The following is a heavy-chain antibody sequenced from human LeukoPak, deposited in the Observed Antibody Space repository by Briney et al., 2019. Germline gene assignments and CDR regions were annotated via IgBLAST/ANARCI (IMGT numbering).Heavy chain of an antibody. CDR1: GFTFSSYA. D-gene: IGHD3-22*01. CDR2: ISGSGGST. CDR3: ARRGDSRGYYDAFDI. V-gene: IGHV3-23*01. J-gene: IGHJ3*02. Sequence: GGSLRLSCAASGFTFSSYAMSWVRQAPGKGLEWVSAISGSGGSTYYADSVKGRFTISRENAKNSLYLQMNSLRAGDTAVYYCARRGDSRGYYDAFDIWGQGTMVTVSS.